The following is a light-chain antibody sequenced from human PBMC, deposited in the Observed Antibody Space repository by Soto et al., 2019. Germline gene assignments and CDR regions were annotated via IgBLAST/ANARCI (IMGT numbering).Light chain of an antibody. CDR1: QGISSY. V-gene: IGKV1-9*01. CDR3: QQLNSYPS. Sequence: DLQLTQSPSFLSASVGDRVTITCRASQGISSYLAWYQQKPGKAPKLLIYAASTLQSGVPSRFSGSGSGTEFTLTISSLQPEDFATYYCQQLNSYPSFGPGTKVDIK. J-gene: IGKJ3*01. CDR2: AAS.